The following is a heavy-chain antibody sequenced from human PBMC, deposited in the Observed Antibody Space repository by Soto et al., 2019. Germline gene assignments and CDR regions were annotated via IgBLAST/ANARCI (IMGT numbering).Heavy chain of an antibody. Sequence: SETLSLTCSVSGGSVSSGSYYWSWIRQPPGKGLEWIGYIYYSGPTNYNPSLKSRVTVSVDTSKNQFSLRLRSVTAADTAVYYCARVEDYGDYFDYWGQGILVTVSS. D-gene: IGHD4-17*01. CDR3: ARVEDYGDYFDY. J-gene: IGHJ4*02. CDR2: IYYSGPT. V-gene: IGHV4-61*01. CDR1: GGSVSSGSYY.